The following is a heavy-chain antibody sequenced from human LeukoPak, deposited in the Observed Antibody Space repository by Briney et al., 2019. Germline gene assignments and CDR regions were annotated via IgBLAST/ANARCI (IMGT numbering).Heavy chain of an antibody. CDR3: ARESGHVFDY. D-gene: IGHD3-16*01. J-gene: IGHJ4*02. CDR2: INPSDGGT. V-gene: IGHV1-46*01. Sequence: ASVKVSCKASGDTFTSYNIQWVRQAPGQGLEWMGKINPSDGGTGYAQKFQDRVTMTRDTSTSTAYMDLNSLTSEDTAVYYCARESGHVFDYWGQGTLVTVSS. CDR1: GDTFTSYN.